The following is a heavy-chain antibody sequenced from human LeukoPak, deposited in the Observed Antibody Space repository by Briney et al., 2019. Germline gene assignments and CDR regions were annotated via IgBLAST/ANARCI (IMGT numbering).Heavy chain of an antibody. CDR3: ARGAGDLWNEFDY. Sequence: SETLSLTCTVSGGSISSGGYYWSWIRQHPGKGLEWIGYIYYSGSTYYNPSLKSRVTISVDTSKNQFSLKLSSVTAADTAVYYCARGAGDLWNEFDYWGQGTLVTVSS. V-gene: IGHV4-31*03. J-gene: IGHJ4*02. CDR1: GGSISSGGYY. D-gene: IGHD1-1*01. CDR2: IYYSGST.